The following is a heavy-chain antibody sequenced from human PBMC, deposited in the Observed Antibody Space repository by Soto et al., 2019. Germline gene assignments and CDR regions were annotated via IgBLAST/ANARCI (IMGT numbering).Heavy chain of an antibody. D-gene: IGHD1-26*01. J-gene: IGHJ4*02. Sequence: QVQLQQWGAGLLKPSETLSLTCAVYGGSFSGYYWSWIRQPPGKGLEWIGEINHSGSTNYNPSLKGRVTISVDTSKNQFSLKLSSVTAADTAVYYGARGLRVGATTGVRRSYWGQGTLVTVSS. CDR2: INHSGST. CDR1: GGSFSGYY. V-gene: IGHV4-34*01. CDR3: ARGLRVGATTGVRRSY.